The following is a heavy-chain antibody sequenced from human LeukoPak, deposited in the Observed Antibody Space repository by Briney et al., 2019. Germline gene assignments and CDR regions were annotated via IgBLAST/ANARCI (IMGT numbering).Heavy chain of an antibody. V-gene: IGHV3-74*01. CDR1: GFTFSNYW. D-gene: IGHD1-26*01. CDR3: PPVGY. CDR2: INSDGRIT. Sequence: GGSLRLSCAASGFTFSNYWMHWVRQVPGKGLVWVSRINSDGRITTYADSVKGRFTISTNNAKTTPYLQMKSLRAEDTAVYYCPPVGYWGGGALVTVS. J-gene: IGHJ4*02.